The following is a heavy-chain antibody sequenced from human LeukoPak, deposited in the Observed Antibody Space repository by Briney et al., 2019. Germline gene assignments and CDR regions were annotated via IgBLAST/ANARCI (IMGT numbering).Heavy chain of an antibody. CDR1: GFTFSSYA. Sequence: PGGSLRLSCAASGFTFSSYAMHWVRQAPGKGLEYVSAFSSNGGSTYYANSVKGSFTISRDNSKNTLYLQMGSLRAEDMAVYYCARVSRNCSGGSCYSRLLDYWGQGTLVTVSS. D-gene: IGHD2-15*01. CDR2: FSSNGGST. J-gene: IGHJ4*02. CDR3: ARVSRNCSGGSCYSRLLDY. V-gene: IGHV3-64*01.